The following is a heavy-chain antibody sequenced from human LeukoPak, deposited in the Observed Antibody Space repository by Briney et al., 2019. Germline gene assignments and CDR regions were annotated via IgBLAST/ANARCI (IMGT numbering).Heavy chain of an antibody. CDR2: ISSSSSYK. CDR1: GFTFSSYS. Sequence: PGGSLRLSCAASGFTFSSYSMNWVRQAPGKGLEWVSSISSSSSYKYYADSVKGRFTISRDNAKNSLYLQMNSLRAEDTAVYYCARCPDYGSGSSDYWGQGTLVTVSS. CDR3: ARCPDYGSGSSDY. D-gene: IGHD3-10*01. V-gene: IGHV3-21*01. J-gene: IGHJ4*02.